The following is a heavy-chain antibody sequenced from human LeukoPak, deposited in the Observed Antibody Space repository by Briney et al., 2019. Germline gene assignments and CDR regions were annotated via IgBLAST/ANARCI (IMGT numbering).Heavy chain of an antibody. D-gene: IGHD6-13*01. CDR1: GFKFSNYG. J-gene: IGHJ4*02. CDR3: AKVVQYTASTGTGLDY. Sequence: LSGGSLRLSCAASGFKFSNYGMHWVRQAPGKGLDWMAVIWFDGSYIYYGDSVRGRFTLSRDNSKNTLYLQMNSLRAEDTAIYYCAKVVQYTASTGTGLDYWGQGTLVTVSS. V-gene: IGHV3-33*06. CDR2: IWFDGSYI.